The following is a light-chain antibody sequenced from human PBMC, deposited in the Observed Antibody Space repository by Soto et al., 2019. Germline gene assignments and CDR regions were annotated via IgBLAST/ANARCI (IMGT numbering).Light chain of an antibody. V-gene: IGKV1-5*01. J-gene: IGKJ1*01. CDR2: DAS. Sequence: DIQMTQSPSTLSASVGDRVTITCRASQSISDWLAWFQQKPGKAPKVLIYDASTLESGVPSRFSGSGSGTEFTLTISSLQPEDSATYYCQQHNSYSRTFGQGTKVDI. CDR1: QSISDW. CDR3: QQHNSYSRT.